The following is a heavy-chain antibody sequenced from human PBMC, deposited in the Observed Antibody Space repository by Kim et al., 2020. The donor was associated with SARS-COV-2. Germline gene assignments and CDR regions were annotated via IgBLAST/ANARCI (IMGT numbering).Heavy chain of an antibody. V-gene: IGHV4-39*01. D-gene: IGHD4-17*01. Sequence: SETLSLTCTVSGGSISSSSYYWGWIRQPPGKGLEWIGSIYYSGSTYYNPSLKSRVTISVDTSKNQFSLKLSSVTAADTAVYYCVRHIHGNFNWFDPWGQGTLVTVSS. CDR1: GGSISSSSYY. CDR3: VRHIHGNFNWFDP. CDR2: IYYSGST. J-gene: IGHJ5*02.